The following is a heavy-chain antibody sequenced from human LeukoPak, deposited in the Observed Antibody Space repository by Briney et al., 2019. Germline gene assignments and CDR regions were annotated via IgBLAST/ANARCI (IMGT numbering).Heavy chain of an antibody. CDR3: ARERTDYGSGSYYTDY. CDR2: IYYSGST. D-gene: IGHD3-10*01. Sequence: SETLSLTCTVSGGSLSSYYWSWIRQPPGKGLEWIGYIYYSGSTNYNPSLKSRVTITVDTSKNQFSLKLSSVTAADTAVYYCARERTDYGSGSYYTDYWGQGTLVTVSS. V-gene: IGHV4-59*01. J-gene: IGHJ4*02. CDR1: GGSLSSYY.